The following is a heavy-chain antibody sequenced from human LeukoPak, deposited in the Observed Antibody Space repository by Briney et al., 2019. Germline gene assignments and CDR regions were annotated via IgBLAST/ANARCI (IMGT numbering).Heavy chain of an antibody. Sequence: ASVKVSCKASGYTFTGYYMHWVRQAPGQGLEWMGWINPNSGGTNYAQKFQGRVTVTRDTSISTAYMELSRLRSDDTAVYYCAREVTGDHYYYYYYMDVWGKGTTVTVSS. D-gene: IGHD7-27*01. CDR3: AREVTGDHYYYYYYMDV. CDR2: INPNSGGT. J-gene: IGHJ6*03. V-gene: IGHV1-2*02. CDR1: GYTFTGYY.